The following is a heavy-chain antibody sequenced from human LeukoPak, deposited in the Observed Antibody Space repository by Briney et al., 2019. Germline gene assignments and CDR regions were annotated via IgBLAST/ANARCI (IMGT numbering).Heavy chain of an antibody. CDR1: GFTFSSYA. V-gene: IGHV3-23*01. Sequence: GGSLRLSGAASGFTFSSYAMSWVRQAPGKGLEWVSAISGSGGSTYYADSVKGRFTISRDNSKNTLYLQMNSLRAEDTAVYYCAKYQIRDYYDSSGYYYFDYWGQGTLVTVSS. J-gene: IGHJ4*02. CDR2: ISGSGGST. D-gene: IGHD3-22*01. CDR3: AKYQIRDYYDSSGYYYFDY.